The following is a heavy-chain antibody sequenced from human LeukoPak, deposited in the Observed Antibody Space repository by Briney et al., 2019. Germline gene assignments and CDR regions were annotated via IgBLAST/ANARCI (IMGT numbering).Heavy chain of an antibody. J-gene: IGHJ4*02. CDR2: IKQDGSEK. D-gene: IGHD4-17*01. V-gene: IGHV3-7*01. Sequence: GGSLRLSCAASGFTFSSYWMSWGRQAPGEGLEGVANIKQDGSEKYYVDSVKGRFTISRDNAKNSLYLQMNSLRAEDTAVYYCAGLATVTTFYYFDYWGQGTLVTVSS. CDR1: GFTFSSYW. CDR3: AGLATVTTFYYFDY.